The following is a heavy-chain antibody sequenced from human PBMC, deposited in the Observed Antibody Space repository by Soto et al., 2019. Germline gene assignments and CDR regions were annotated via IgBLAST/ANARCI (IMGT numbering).Heavy chain of an antibody. V-gene: IGHV3-48*02. Sequence: GSLRLSCAGSGFTFSSYSMKWVRQAPGKGLEWVSYISGSSNTIYYADSLRGRFTVSRDNAKNSLYLQMNSLRDEDTAVYYCARGSRLATIADYWGQGTLVTVSS. CDR1: GFTFSSYS. J-gene: IGHJ4*02. CDR3: ARGSRLATIADY. CDR2: ISGSSNTI. D-gene: IGHD5-12*01.